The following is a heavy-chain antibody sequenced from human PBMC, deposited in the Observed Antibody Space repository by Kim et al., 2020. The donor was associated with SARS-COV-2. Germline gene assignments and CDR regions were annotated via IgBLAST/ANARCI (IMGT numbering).Heavy chain of an antibody. CDR2: IIPIFGTA. CDR1: GGTFSSYA. Sequence: SVKVSCKASGGTFSSYAISWVRQAPGQGLEWMGGIIPIFGTANYAQKFQGRVTITADESTSTAYMELSSLKSEDTAVYYCARDGRPNSEGCEGGAFDIWGQERMVAVAS. J-gene: IGHJ3*02. CDR3: ARDGRPNSEGCEGGAFDI. V-gene: IGHV1-69*13. D-gene: IGHD1-26*01.